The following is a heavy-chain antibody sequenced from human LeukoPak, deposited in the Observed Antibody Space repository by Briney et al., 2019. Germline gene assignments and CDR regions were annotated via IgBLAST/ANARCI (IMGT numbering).Heavy chain of an antibody. CDR2: IYYSGST. J-gene: IGHJ4*02. CDR3: ARQGKNYYDSSGYYFDYFDY. D-gene: IGHD3-22*01. V-gene: IGHV4-59*08. CDR1: GGSISSYY. Sequence: SETLSLTCTVSGGSISSYYWSWIRQPPGKGLEWIGYIYYSGSTNYNPSLKSRVTISVDTSKNQFSLKLSSVTAADTAVYYCARQGKNYYDSSGYYFDYFDYWGQGALVTVSS.